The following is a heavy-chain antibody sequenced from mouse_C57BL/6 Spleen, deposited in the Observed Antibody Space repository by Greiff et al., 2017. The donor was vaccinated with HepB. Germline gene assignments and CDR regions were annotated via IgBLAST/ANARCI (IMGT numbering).Heavy chain of an antibody. D-gene: IGHD2-3*01. CDR3: ARYDGYYDAMDY. CDR2: IYYSGTI. V-gene: IGHV3-5*01. Sequence: EVKVEESGPGLVKPSQTVFLTCTVTGISITTGNYRWSWIRQFPGNKLEWIGYIYYSGTITYNPSLTSRTTITRDTPKNQFFLEMNSLTAEDTATYYCARYDGYYDAMDYWGQGTSVTVSS. CDR1: GISITTGNYR. J-gene: IGHJ4*01.